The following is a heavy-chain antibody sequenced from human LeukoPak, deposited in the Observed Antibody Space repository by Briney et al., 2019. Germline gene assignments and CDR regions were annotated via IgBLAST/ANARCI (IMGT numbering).Heavy chain of an antibody. V-gene: IGHV1-2*02. J-gene: IGHJ3*02. CDR2: INPNSGGT. Sequence: ASVKVSCKASGYTFTGYYMHLVRPDPGQGLEWMGWINPNSGGTHYAQKFRGRVTMTRNTSISTAYMELSRLRSDDKAVYYCARDASVVNAFDIWGQGTMVTVSS. CDR3: ARDASVVNAFDI. D-gene: IGHD2/OR15-2a*01. CDR1: GYTFTGYY.